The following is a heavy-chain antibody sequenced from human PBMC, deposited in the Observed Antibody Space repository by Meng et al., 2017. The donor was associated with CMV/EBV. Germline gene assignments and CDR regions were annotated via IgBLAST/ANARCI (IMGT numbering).Heavy chain of an antibody. V-gene: IGHV4-39*07. Sequence: GSLRLSCTVSGGSTSSSSYYWGWIRQPPGKGLEWIGSIYYSGSTYYNPSLKSRVTISVDTSKNQFSLKLSSVTAADTAVYYCAREGDCSSTSCYNYYYYGMDVWGQGTTVTVSS. CDR3: AREGDCSSTSCYNYYYYGMDV. CDR1: GGSTSSSSYY. J-gene: IGHJ6*02. D-gene: IGHD2-2*02. CDR2: IYYSGST.